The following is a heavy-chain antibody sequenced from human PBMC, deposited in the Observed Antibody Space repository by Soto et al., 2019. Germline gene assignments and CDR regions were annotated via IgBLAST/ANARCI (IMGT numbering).Heavy chain of an antibody. D-gene: IGHD6-13*01. J-gene: IGHJ4*02. CDR1: GGSISSGGYY. CDR2: IYYSGST. CDR3: ARAPEQQLVPDYFDY. Sequence: QVQLQESGPGLVKPSQTLSLTCTVSGGSISSGGYYWSWIRQHPGKGLEWIVYIYYSGSTYYNPPLDSRVTISVDTSKNQFSLKLSSVTAADTAVYYCARAPEQQLVPDYFDYWGQGTLVTVSS. V-gene: IGHV4-31*03.